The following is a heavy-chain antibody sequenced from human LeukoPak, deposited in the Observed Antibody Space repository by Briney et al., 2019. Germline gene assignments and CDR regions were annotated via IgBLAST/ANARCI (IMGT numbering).Heavy chain of an antibody. CDR3: TRQFDY. CDR1: GFTFSGSA. J-gene: IGHJ4*02. V-gene: IGHV3-73*01. CDR2: IRSKANSYAT. Sequence: GGSLKLSCAASGFTFSGSAMHWVRQASGKGLGWVGRIRSKANSYATAYAASVKGRFTISRDDSKNTAYLQMNSLKTEDTAVYYCTRQFDYWGQGTLVTVSS.